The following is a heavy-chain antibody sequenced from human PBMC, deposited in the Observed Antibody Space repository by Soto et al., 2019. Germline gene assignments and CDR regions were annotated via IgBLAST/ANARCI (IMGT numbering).Heavy chain of an antibody. V-gene: IGHV1-18*04. D-gene: IGHD5-18*01. CDR3: ARDVGYSYGYLPYYYGMDV. CDR2: ISAYNGNT. Sequence: GASVKVSCKASGYTFTSYGISWVRQAPGQGLEWMGLISAYNGNTNYAQKPQGRVTMTTDTSTSTAYMELRSLRSDDTAVYYCARDVGYSYGYLPYYYGMDVWGQGTTVTVSS. CDR1: GYTFTSYG. J-gene: IGHJ6*02.